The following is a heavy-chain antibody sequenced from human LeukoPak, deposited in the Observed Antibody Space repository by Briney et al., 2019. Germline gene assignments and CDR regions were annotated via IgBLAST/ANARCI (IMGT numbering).Heavy chain of an antibody. V-gene: IGHV4-59*08. D-gene: IGHD7-27*01. Sequence: KPSETLSLTCTVSGGSMNNYFWIWIRQPPGKGLEWIGYIYYSGRTTYNPSLKSRVTMSVDTSKTQFSLLLSSVAAADTAVYYCARHTPNRGGDAFDIWGQGTMVTVSS. CDR2: IYYSGRT. CDR3: ARHTPNRGGDAFDI. J-gene: IGHJ3*02. CDR1: GGSMNNYF.